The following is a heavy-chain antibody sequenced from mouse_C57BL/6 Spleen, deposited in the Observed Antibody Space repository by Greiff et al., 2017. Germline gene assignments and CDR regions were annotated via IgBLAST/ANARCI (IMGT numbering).Heavy chain of an antibody. CDR3: ARDYYGSSHSYWYFDV. J-gene: IGHJ1*03. Sequence: VQLQQSGGGLVKPGGSLKLSCAASGFTFSSYAMSWVRQTPEKRLEWVATISDGGSYTYYPDNVKGRFTISRDNAKNNLYLQMSHLKSEDTAMYYCARDYYGSSHSYWYFDVWGTGTTVTVSS. CDR1: GFTFSSYA. V-gene: IGHV5-4*01. D-gene: IGHD1-1*01. CDR2: ISDGGSYT.